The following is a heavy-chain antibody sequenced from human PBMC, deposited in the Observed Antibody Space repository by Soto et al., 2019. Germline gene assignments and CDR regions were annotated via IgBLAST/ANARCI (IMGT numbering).Heavy chain of an antibody. CDR1: SYNFINDC. Sequence: ASGKVCGEASSYNFINDCSTGVRQAPGQGLDGMGWIRVHNGNIKYAQKLQGRGTMTTDTSTSTAYTELRSLRSDDTAVYYCVRDLDGSGSYYTDYWGPGTVVTVSS. V-gene: IGHV1-18*01. D-gene: IGHD3-10*01. CDR2: IRVHNGNI. CDR3: VRDLDGSGSYYTDY. J-gene: IGHJ4*02.